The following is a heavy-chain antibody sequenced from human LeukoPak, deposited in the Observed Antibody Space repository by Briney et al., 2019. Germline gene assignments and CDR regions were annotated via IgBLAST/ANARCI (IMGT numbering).Heavy chain of an antibody. CDR1: GGSFSGYY. CDR3: ARLRGLLYYDSSGSRLPTYYFDY. D-gene: IGHD3-22*01. J-gene: IGHJ4*02. CDR2: INHSGSN. Sequence: WETLSLTCAVYGGSFSGYYWSWLRQPPGKGLEWVGEINHSGSNNYNPSPMSRGTISVDKSKNHFSLKLRSVTAADTAVYYCARLRGLLYYDSSGSRLPTYYFDYWGQGTLVTVSS. V-gene: IGHV4-34*01.